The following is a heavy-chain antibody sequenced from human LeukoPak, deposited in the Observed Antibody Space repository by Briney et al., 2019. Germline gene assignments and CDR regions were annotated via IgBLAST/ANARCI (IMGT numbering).Heavy chain of an antibody. CDR3: ARYVWGSYPTFEDY. CDR2: IYYIGST. V-gene: IGHV4-59*01. J-gene: IGHJ4*02. Sequence: SETLSLTCTVSGGSISSYYWGWIRQPPGNGLDWIGFIYYIGSTNYNPSLKSRVTISVDTSKNQFSLKLSSVTAADPAVYYCARYVWGSYPTFEDYWGQGTMVTVSS. D-gene: IGHD3-16*02. CDR1: GGSISSYY.